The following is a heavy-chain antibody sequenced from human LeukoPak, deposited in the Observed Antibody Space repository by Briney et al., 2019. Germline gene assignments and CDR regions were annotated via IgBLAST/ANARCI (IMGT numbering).Heavy chain of an antibody. CDR2: INPSGGST. Sequence: ASVKVSCKASGYTFTSYYMHWVRQAPGQGLEWMGIINPSGGSTSYAQKFQGRVTMTRDMSTSTVYMELSSLRSEDTAVYYCARERTDTAMEQGLGYWGQGTLVTVSS. CDR1: GYTFTSYY. CDR3: ARERTDTAMEQGLGY. V-gene: IGHV1-46*01. D-gene: IGHD5-18*01. J-gene: IGHJ4*02.